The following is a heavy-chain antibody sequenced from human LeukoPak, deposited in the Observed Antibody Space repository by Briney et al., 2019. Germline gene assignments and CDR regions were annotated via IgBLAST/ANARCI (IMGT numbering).Heavy chain of an antibody. CDR1: GGSISSYY. D-gene: IGHD3-22*01. CDR2: IYYSGST. Sequence: SETLSLTCTVSGGSISSYYWSWIRQPPGKGLEWIEHIYYSGSTNYNPSLKSRVTISVDTSKNQFSLKLSSVTAADTAVYYCARGLFTNFDYWGQGTLVTVSS. J-gene: IGHJ4*02. CDR3: ARGLFTNFDY. V-gene: IGHV4-59*08.